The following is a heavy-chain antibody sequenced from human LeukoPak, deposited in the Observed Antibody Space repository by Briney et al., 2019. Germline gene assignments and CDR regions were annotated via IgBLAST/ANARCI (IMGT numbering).Heavy chain of an antibody. V-gene: IGHV1-18*01. CDR3: ARDGASEDGGYYYYHMDV. J-gene: IGHJ6*03. CDR1: GYTFTSYG. CDR2: ISAYNGNT. D-gene: IGHD4-23*01. Sequence: GASVKVSCKASGYTFTSYGISWVRQAPGQGLEWMGWISAYNGNTNYAQKLQGRVTMTTDTSTSTAYMELRSLRSDDTVVYYCARDGASEDGGYYYYHMDVWGKGTTVTVSS.